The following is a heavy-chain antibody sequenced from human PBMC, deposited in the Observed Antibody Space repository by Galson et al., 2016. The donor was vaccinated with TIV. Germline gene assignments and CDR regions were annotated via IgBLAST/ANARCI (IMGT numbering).Heavy chain of an antibody. V-gene: IGHV1-8*01. Sequence: SVKVSCKASGYTFTSYDINWVRQATGQGLEWMGWMNPNSGKTDYARKFQGRVTMTRNTSISTAYMELSSLRSEDTAVYYCARWGWLPIWGQGTLVTVSS. CDR3: ARWGWLPI. J-gene: IGHJ4*02. CDR2: MNPNSGKT. CDR1: GYTFTSYD. D-gene: IGHD3-16*01.